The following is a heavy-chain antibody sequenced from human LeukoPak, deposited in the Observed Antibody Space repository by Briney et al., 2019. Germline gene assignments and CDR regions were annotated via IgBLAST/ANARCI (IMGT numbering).Heavy chain of an antibody. D-gene: IGHD2-15*01. V-gene: IGHV3-30*03. CDR3: ARDLGSGVVVAATLVFNYYYGMDV. CDR1: GFTFSSYG. CDR2: ISYDGSNK. J-gene: IGHJ6*04. Sequence: GGSLRLSCAASGFTFSSYGMHWVRQAPGKGLEWVAVISYDGSNKYYADSVKGRFTISRDNSKNTLYLQMNSLRAEDTAVYYCARDLGSGVVVAATLVFNYYYGMDVWGKGTTVTVSS.